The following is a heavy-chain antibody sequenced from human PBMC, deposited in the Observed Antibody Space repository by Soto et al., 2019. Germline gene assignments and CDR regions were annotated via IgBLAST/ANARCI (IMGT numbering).Heavy chain of an antibody. V-gene: IGHV3-30*03. D-gene: IGHD3-9*01. CDR3: ARVQNYDILTGSSHSIDV. J-gene: IGHJ6*02. CDR2: ISYDGSNK. Sequence: GGSLRLSCAASGFTFSSYGMHWVRQAPGKGLEWVAVISYDGSNKYYADTVKGRFTISRDNSKNTLNLQMNSLRAEDTAVYYCARVQNYDILTGSSHSIDVWGQGTTVTVSS. CDR1: GFTFSSYG.